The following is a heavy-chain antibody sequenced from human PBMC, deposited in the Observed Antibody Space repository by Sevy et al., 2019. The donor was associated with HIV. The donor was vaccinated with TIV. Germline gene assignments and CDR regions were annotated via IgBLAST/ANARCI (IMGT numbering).Heavy chain of an antibody. J-gene: IGHJ3*02. Sequence: GGSLRLSCAASGFTFRTYSMYWVRQAPVKGLEWVALISFDGNYTKYADSVKGRFTISRDNSNNTLDLQMSSLRVEDTAVYYCAREPNQDAFDIWGQGTVVTVSS. D-gene: IGHD2-2*01. V-gene: IGHV3-30-3*01. CDR3: AREPNQDAFDI. CDR1: GFTFRTYS. CDR2: ISFDGNYT.